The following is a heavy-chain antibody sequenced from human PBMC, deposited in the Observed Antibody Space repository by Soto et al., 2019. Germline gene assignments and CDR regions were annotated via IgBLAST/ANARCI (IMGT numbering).Heavy chain of an antibody. CDR1: GNTSSSYT. D-gene: IGHD6-19*01. J-gene: IGHJ6*02. Sequence: QVQLLQSGAEVKKPGSSVRVSCKASGNTSSSYTISWVRQAPRQGIEWMGGVIPVIGSVTYAQKFQGRVTITVDKATSTAYMELISLRSEDTAVYYCAKVEGPQAVAGSLYYYSMDVWGQGTTDTVSS. CDR2: VIPVIGSV. CDR3: AKVEGPQAVAGSLYYYSMDV. V-gene: IGHV1-69*06.